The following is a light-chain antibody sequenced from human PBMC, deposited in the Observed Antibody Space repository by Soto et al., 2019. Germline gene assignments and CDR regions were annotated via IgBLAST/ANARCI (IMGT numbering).Light chain of an antibody. V-gene: IGKV3-11*01. CDR1: QSISSY. CDR2: DAS. J-gene: IGKJ5*01. CDR3: QQRSNWPPIT. Sequence: EIVLTQSPATLSLSPGERATLSCRASQSISSYLAWYQQKPGQAPRPLIYDASNRATGIPARFSGSGSGTDFTLTISSLEPEDCAVYSCQQRSNWPPITFGQGTRLEIK.